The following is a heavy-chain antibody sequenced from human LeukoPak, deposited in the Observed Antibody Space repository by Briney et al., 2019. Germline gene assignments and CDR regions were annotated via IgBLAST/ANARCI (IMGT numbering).Heavy chain of an antibody. V-gene: IGHV4-34*01. Sequence: SETLSLTCAVYGGSFSGYYWRWIRQPPGKGLEWIGEINHSGSTNYNPSLKSRVIISVDTSKNQFSLKLSSVTAADTAVYYCARASSGYSGYGPGSYYYYMDVWGKGTTVTVSS. D-gene: IGHD5-12*01. J-gene: IGHJ6*03. CDR2: INHSGST. CDR3: ARASSGYSGYGPGSYYYYMDV. CDR1: GGSFSGYY.